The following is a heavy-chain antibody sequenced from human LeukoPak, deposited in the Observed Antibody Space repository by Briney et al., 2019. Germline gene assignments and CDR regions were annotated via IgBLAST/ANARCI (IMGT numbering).Heavy chain of an antibody. CDR1: GYTFTSCG. D-gene: IGHD3-22*01. Sequence: VSVKVSCKASGYTFTSCGISWVRQAPGQGLEWMGWISAYNGNTNYAQKLQGRVTMTTDTSTSTAYMELRSLRSDDTAVYYCASGIVVDDAFDIWGQGTMVTVSS. J-gene: IGHJ3*02. V-gene: IGHV1-18*01. CDR3: ASGIVVDDAFDI. CDR2: ISAYNGNT.